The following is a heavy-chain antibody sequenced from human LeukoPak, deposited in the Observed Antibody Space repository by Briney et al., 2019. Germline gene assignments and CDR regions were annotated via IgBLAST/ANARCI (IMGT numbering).Heavy chain of an antibody. D-gene: IGHD1-26*01. CDR1: GGSISSSSYY. J-gene: IGHJ4*02. CDR3: ARVHSGSYGIFDY. CDR2: IYYSGST. V-gene: IGHV4-39*07. Sequence: PSETLSLTCTVSGGSISSSSYYWGWIHQPPGKGLEWIGSIYYSGSTYYNPSLKSRVTISVDTSKNQSSLKLSSVTAADTAVYYCARVHSGSYGIFDYWGQGTLVTVSS.